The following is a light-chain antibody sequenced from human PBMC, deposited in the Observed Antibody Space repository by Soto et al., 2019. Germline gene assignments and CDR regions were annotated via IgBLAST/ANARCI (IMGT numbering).Light chain of an antibody. CDR3: QQLKNYPIT. V-gene: IGKV1-39*01. CDR1: QSISRY. Sequence: DIQMTQSPSSLSASVGDRVTISCRASQSISRYLNWYQQKPGLVPKLLIYATSTLQSGVPSRFSGSGSGTDYTLTISSLQPEDSATYYCQQLKNYPITFGQGTRLEI. CDR2: ATS. J-gene: IGKJ5*01.